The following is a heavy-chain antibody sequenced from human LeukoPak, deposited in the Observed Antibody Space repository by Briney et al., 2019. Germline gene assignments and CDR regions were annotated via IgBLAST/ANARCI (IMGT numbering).Heavy chain of an antibody. CDR3: ARVGGCSGGSCYRFDP. J-gene: IGHJ5*02. V-gene: IGHV7-4-1*01. D-gene: IGHD2-15*01. CDR1: GYTFNNYA. Sequence: ASVKVSFKASGYTFNNYAMNWVRQAPGQGLEWMGWINTNTGNPTYAQGFTGRFVFSLDTSVSTAYLQIGSLKPEDTAIYYCARVGGCSGGSCYRFDPWGQGTLVTVSS. CDR2: INTNTGNP.